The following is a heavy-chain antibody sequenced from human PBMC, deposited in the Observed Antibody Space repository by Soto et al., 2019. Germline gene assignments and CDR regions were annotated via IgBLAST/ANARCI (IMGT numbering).Heavy chain of an antibody. CDR3: AKVSSSWYAGFFDL. D-gene: IGHD6-13*01. V-gene: IGHV3-23*01. CDR1: GFTFSSHA. CDR2: LSDSGISI. J-gene: IGHJ4*02. Sequence: EVQLLESGGGLVQPGGSLRLSCTASGFTFSSHAMTWVRQAPGKGLEWVSGLSDSGISIYYGDSVKGRLTISRDNSKNTLYQQIHTLRAEDTAVYYCAKVSSSWYAGFFDLWGQGTLATVSS.